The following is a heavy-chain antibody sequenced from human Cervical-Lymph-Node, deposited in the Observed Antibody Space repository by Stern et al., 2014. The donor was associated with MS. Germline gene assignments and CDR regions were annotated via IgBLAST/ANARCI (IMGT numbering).Heavy chain of an antibody. CDR1: GGSISGYA. J-gene: IGHJ6*02. V-gene: IGHV1-69*06. CDR3: ARGETPIPSYGMDV. Sequence: VQLVESGAEVKKPGSSVKVSCRASGGSISGYAISWVRQAPGQGLEWLGRIIPIFGKANYAQKFQGKITIIADRSTSTAYMELSSLRSEDTAVYYCARGETPIPSYGMDVWGQGTTVTVSS. D-gene: IGHD1-26*01. CDR2: IIPIFGKA.